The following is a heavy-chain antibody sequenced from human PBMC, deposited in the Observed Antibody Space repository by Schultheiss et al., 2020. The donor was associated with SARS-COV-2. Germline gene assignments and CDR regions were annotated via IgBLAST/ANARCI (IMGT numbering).Heavy chain of an antibody. D-gene: IGHD6-19*01. J-gene: IGHJ4*02. Sequence: GSLRLSCAASGFTFSSYGMHWVRQAPGKGLEWIGEINHSGSTNYNPSLKSRVTISVDTSKNQFSLKLSSVTAADTAVYYCARHQRQWPDSYYFDYWGQGTLVTVSS. CDR1: GFTFSSYG. CDR2: INHSGST. V-gene: IGHV4-34*01. CDR3: ARHQRQWPDSYYFDY.